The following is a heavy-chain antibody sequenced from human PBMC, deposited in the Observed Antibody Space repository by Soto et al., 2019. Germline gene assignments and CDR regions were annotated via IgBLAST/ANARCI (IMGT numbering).Heavy chain of an antibody. J-gene: IGHJ4*02. Sequence: QLQLQESGPGLVKPSETLSLTCTVSGGSISSSSYYWGWIRQPPGKGLEWIGSIYYSGSTYYNPSLQSRVTISVDTSKNQFSLKLSSVTAADTAVYYCARHEGQLGTFDYWGQGTLVTVSS. CDR1: GGSISSSSYY. V-gene: IGHV4-39*01. CDR3: ARHEGQLGTFDY. D-gene: IGHD6-6*01. CDR2: IYYSGST.